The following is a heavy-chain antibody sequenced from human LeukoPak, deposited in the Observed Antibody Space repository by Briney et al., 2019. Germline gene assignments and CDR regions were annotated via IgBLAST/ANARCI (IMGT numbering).Heavy chain of an antibody. CDR1: GFTFSSYG. CDR2: IWYDGSSK. CDR3: ARDFELSH. V-gene: IGHV3-33*01. D-gene: IGHD3-16*02. Sequence: EAGGSLRLSCAASGFTFSSYGMHWVRQAPGKGLEWAALIWYDGSSKHYADSVRGRFTISRDNSKNTLYLQMNSLRAEDTAVYYCARDFELSHWGQGTLVTVSS. J-gene: IGHJ4*02.